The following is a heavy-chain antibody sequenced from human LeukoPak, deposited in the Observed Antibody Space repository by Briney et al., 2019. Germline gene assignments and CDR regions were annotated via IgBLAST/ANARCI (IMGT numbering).Heavy chain of an antibody. V-gene: IGHV1-69*13. CDR1: GGTFSSYA. CDR2: IIPIFGTA. D-gene: IGHD3-3*01. J-gene: IGHJ4*02. CDR3: ARRYENYDFWSGPLTTEYYFDY. Sequence: SVKVSCKASGGTFSSYAISWVRQAPGQGLEWMGGIIPIFGTANYAQKFQGRVTITADESTSTAYMELSSLRSEDTAVYYCARRYENYDFWSGPLTTEYYFDYWGQGTLVTVSS.